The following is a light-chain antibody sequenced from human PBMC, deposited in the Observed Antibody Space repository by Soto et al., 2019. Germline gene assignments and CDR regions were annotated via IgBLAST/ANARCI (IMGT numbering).Light chain of an antibody. Sequence: DIQMTQSPSTLSASVGDRVTTTCRASQSISSRLAWYQQKPGKVPKLLIYKASSLESGVPSRFSGSGSGTEFTLTISSLQPDDFATYYCQQYDSYSWTFGQGTKVEI. CDR2: KAS. J-gene: IGKJ1*01. V-gene: IGKV1-5*03. CDR1: QSISSR. CDR3: QQYDSYSWT.